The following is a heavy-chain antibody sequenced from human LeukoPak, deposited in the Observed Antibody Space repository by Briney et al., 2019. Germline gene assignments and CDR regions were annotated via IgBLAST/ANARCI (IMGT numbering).Heavy chain of an antibody. D-gene: IGHD3-10*01. J-gene: IGHJ5*02. CDR3: ARDRHPTVRGWFDL. CDR2: ISGYNGDT. Sequence: ASVRVSCKTSGYTFSNYGIGWVRQAPGQGLEWMGWISGYNGDTNYAQNVQGRVTMTIDTSTTTAYMELNNLRSDDTAIYYCARDRHPTVRGWFDLWGQGTLVTVSS. V-gene: IGHV1-18*01. CDR1: GYTFSNYG.